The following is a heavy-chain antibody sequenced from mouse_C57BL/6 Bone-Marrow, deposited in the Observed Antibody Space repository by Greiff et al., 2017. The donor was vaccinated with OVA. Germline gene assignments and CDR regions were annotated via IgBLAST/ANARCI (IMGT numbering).Heavy chain of an antibody. J-gene: IGHJ1*03. CDR2: IDPSDSYT. Sequence: VQLQQPGAELVMPGASVKLSCKASGYTFTSYWMHWVKQRPGQGLEWIGEIDPSDSYTNYNQKFKGKATLTVDKSSSTAYMPLSSLTSEDSAVEYCARRLNTAEEEGYFDVWGTGTTVTVSS. D-gene: IGHD5-2*01. CDR1: GYTFTSYW. CDR3: ARRLNTAEEEGYFDV. V-gene: IGHV1-69*01.